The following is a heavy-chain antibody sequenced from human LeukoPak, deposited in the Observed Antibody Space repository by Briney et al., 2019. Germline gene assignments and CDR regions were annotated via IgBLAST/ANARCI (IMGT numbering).Heavy chain of an antibody. V-gene: IGHV4-61*02. Sequence: SETLSLTCTVSSGSLSSENNYWNWIWQPAGKGLEWIGRIYTSGRTSYNPSLKSRVTISVDTSKNRFSLKLTSVTAADTAVYYCAREPFHSYGELLDWGRGTLVTVSS. J-gene: IGHJ4*02. D-gene: IGHD3-10*01. CDR1: SGSLSSENNY. CDR2: IYTSGRT. CDR3: AREPFHSYGELLD.